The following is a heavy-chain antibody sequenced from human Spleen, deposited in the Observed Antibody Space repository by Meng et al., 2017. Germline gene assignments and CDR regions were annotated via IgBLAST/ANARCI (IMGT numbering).Heavy chain of an antibody. D-gene: IGHD2-15*01. J-gene: IGHJ4*02. CDR1: GFTFSSYR. Sequence: GGSLRLSCAASGFTFSSYRMTWVRQPPGKGLEWVSSISSTSSDVYYADSVKGRFTVSRDNAKNSLYLQMNSLRAEDTAVYYCARGGDIVVVVAATPGWVDYWGQGTLVTVSS. CDR2: ISSTSSDV. CDR3: ARGGDIVVVVAATPGWVDY. V-gene: IGHV3-21*01.